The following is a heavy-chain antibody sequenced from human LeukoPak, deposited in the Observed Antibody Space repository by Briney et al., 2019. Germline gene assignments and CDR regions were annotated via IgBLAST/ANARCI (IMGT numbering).Heavy chain of an antibody. CDR2: INPNSAVT. V-gene: IGHV1-2*02. CDR1: GYTFTDYY. CDR3: ARGEGDYGFDY. J-gene: IGHJ4*02. D-gene: IGHD4-17*01. Sequence: ASVKVSCKASGYTFTDYYMHWVRQAPGQGLEWMGWINPNSAVTSYAQKFQGRVTMTRDTSISTAYMQLSRLKSDDTAVYYCARGEGDYGFDYWGQGTLVTVSS.